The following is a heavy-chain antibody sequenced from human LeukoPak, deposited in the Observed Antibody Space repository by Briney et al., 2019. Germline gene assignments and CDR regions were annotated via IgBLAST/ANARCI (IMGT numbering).Heavy chain of an antibody. CDR1: GYTFTSYA. CDR2: INTNTGNP. J-gene: IGHJ4*02. CDR3: ARELTYYYDSSGYGGVDY. D-gene: IGHD3-22*01. V-gene: IGHV7-4-1*02. Sequence: ASVKVSCKASGYTFTSYAMSWVRQAPGQGLEWMGWINTNTGNPTYAQGFTGRFVFSLDTSVSTAYLQISSLKAEDTAVYYCARELTYYYDSSGYGGVDYWGQGTLVTVSS.